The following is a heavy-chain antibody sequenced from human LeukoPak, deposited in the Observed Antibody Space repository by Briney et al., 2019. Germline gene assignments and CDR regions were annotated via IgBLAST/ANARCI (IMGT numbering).Heavy chain of an antibody. Sequence: PGGSLRLSCAVSGFTVSNNYMSWVRQAPGKGLEWVSVIYSGADTYYADAVKGRFTISRDNSKNTLYLQMNSLRAEDTAVYYCAKAPNYYGSGSYLDYWGQGTLVTVSS. CDR2: IYSGADT. V-gene: IGHV3-66*01. J-gene: IGHJ4*02. D-gene: IGHD3-10*01. CDR1: GFTVSNNY. CDR3: AKAPNYYGSGSYLDY.